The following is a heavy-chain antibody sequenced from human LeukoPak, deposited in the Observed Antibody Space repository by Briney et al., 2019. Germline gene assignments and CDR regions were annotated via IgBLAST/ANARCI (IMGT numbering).Heavy chain of an antibody. Sequence: PGGSLRLSCAASGFTFSSYGMHWVRQAPGKGLEWVAFIRYDGSNKYYADSVKGRFTISRDNSKNTLYLQMNSLRAEDTAVYYCAKDGSIAAFYPGSIDYWGQGTLVTVSS. CDR1: GFTFSSYG. CDR3: AKDGSIAAFYPGSIDY. J-gene: IGHJ4*02. D-gene: IGHD6-6*01. V-gene: IGHV3-30*02. CDR2: IRYDGSNK.